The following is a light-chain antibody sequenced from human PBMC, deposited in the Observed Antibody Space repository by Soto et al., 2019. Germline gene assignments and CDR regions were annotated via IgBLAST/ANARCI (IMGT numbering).Light chain of an antibody. CDR2: ATS. CDR3: QQYNSYPWT. Sequence: DIQMTQSPPSLSASVGDRVTITCRASKGINNYLAWFQQQPGTAPKPLLYATSTLHSGVPSRFTGSGSGTEFTLTIASLQPEDFVTYYCQQYNSYPWTFGQGTKV. CDR1: KGINNY. J-gene: IGKJ1*01. V-gene: IGKV1-16*01.